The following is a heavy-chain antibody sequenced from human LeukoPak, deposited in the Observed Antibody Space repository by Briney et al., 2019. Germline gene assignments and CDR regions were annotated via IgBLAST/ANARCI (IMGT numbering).Heavy chain of an antibody. D-gene: IGHD2-2*01. CDR3: ARELLYCSSTSCYRHGMDV. J-gene: IGHJ6*02. CDR1: GGSISSYY. V-gene: IGHV4-59*01. CDR2: IYYSGST. Sequence: SETLSLTCTVSGGSISSYYWSWIRQPPGKGLERIGYIYYSGSTNYNPSLKSRVTISVDTSKNQFSLKLSSVTAADTAVYYCARELLYCSSTSCYRHGMDVWGQGTTVTVSS.